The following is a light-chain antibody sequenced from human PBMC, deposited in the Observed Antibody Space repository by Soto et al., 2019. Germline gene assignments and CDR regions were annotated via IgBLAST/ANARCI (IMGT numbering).Light chain of an antibody. V-gene: IGKV3-15*01. CDR1: QSISRS. J-gene: IGKJ4*01. CDR2: DAS. CDR3: KQYNNWPLT. Sequence: DTLWTQSPATMSISPGESTTLSCRASQSISRSLSWYQQKPGQATRLLISDASTRATGIPARFSGSGSGTEFTLTISSMQSEDFAVYYCKQYNNWPLTVGRGTQVDIK.